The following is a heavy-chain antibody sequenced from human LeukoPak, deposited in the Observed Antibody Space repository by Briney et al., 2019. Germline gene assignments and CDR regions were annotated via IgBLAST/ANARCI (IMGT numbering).Heavy chain of an antibody. CDR1: GFTFSSYS. D-gene: IGHD3-3*01. CDR2: ISSLSGTI. Sequence: GGSLRLSCAASGFTFSSYSMNWVRQAPGEGLEWVSYISSLSGTIYYADSVKGRFTISRDNAKNSLYLQMDSLRAEDTAVYYCAKSTYYDFWSGYYRHFDYWGQGTLVTVSS. V-gene: IGHV3-48*01. J-gene: IGHJ4*02. CDR3: AKSTYYDFWSGYYRHFDY.